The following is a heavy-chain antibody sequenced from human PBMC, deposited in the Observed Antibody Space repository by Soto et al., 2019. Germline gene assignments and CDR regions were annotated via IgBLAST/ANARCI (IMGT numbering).Heavy chain of an antibody. J-gene: IGHJ4*02. CDR2: ISSSGSTA. CDR3: TRAAWFPYLSFY. Sequence: SLRLSCAASGFTFSRFESHWVRQAPGKGLEWISYISSSGSTAYYASSVEGRFTISRDNANNSVYLQMDSLRAEDTALYYCTRAAWFPYLSFYWGQGALVTVSS. D-gene: IGHD3-10*01. V-gene: IGHV3-48*03. CDR1: GFTFSRFE.